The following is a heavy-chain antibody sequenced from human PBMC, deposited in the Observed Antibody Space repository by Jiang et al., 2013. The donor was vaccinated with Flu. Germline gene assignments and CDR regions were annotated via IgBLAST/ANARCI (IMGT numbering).Heavy chain of an antibody. CDR1: GFTVSSNY. J-gene: IGHJ3*02. D-gene: IGHD6-13*01. V-gene: IGHV3-53*01. Sequence: VQLLESGGGLIQPGGSLRLSCAASGFTVSSNYMSWVRQAPGKGLEWVSVIYSGGSTYYADSVKGRFTISRDNSKNTLYLQMNSLRAEDTAVYYCARVGQQLGGAFDIWGQGTMVTVSS. CDR3: ARVGQQLGGAFDI. CDR2: IYSGGST.